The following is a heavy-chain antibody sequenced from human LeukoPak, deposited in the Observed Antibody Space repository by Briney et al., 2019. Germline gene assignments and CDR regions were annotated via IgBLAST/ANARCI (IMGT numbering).Heavy chain of an antibody. Sequence: QTGGSLRLSCAASGFPFSSHAMSWVRQPPGKGLEWVAAISNGKTYYADSVRGRFAISRDDSTNTVYLHMNSLRDEDTALYHCAREAGYCAPVCVKTNWFDPWGQGTLVTVSS. CDR3: AREAGYCAPVCVKTNWFDP. D-gene: IGHD2-15*01. CDR2: ISNGKT. V-gene: IGHV3-23*01. J-gene: IGHJ5*02. CDR1: GFPFSSHA.